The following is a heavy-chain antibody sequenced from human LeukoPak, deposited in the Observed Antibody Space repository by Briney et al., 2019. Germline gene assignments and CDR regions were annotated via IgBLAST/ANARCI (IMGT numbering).Heavy chain of an antibody. Sequence: GASVKVSCKASGYTFTSYGISWVRQAPGQGLEWMGWISAYNGNTNYAQKLQGRVTMPTDTSTSTAYMELGSLRSDDTAVYYCARGWVQGNYYYYYYMDVWGKGTTVTVSS. CDR1: GYTFTSYG. D-gene: IGHD3-10*01. CDR2: ISAYNGNT. J-gene: IGHJ6*03. CDR3: ARGWVQGNYYYYYYMDV. V-gene: IGHV1-18*01.